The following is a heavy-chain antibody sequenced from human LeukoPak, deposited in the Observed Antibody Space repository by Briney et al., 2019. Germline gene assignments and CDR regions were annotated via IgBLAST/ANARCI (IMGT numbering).Heavy chain of an antibody. D-gene: IGHD4-17*01. Sequence: ASVKVSCKASGYTFTIYYMHWVRQAPGQGLEGMGIINPSGGSTSYAQKFQGRVTMTRDTSTSTVYMELSSLRSEDTAVYYCARDLGVTTPFDYWGQGTLVTVSS. CDR1: GYTFTIYY. CDR2: INPSGGST. V-gene: IGHV1-46*01. J-gene: IGHJ4*02. CDR3: ARDLGVTTPFDY.